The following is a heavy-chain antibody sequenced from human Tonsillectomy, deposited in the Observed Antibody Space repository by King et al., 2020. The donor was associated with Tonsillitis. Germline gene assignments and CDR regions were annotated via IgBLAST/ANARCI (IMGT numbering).Heavy chain of an antibody. CDR1: GFTFADNE. Sequence: VQLVESGGGLVQPGRSLTLSCRASGFTFADNEMGWFRQDPGKGLEWVGFIREKSYGGTAEYAASVKGRFVISRDDSEDIAYLHMDSLKTDDTAVYYCAREGYSKSCVYWGKGSLVIVSS. CDR3: AREGYSKSCVY. D-gene: IGHD6-13*01. V-gene: IGHV3-49*03. J-gene: IGHJ4*02. CDR2: IREKSYGGTA.